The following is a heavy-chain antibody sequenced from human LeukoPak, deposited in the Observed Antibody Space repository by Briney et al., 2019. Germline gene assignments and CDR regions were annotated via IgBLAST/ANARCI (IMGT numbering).Heavy chain of an antibody. CDR3: ATTTRGDS. J-gene: IGHJ4*02. V-gene: IGHV3-7*01. D-gene: IGHD4-11*01. CDR2: MKHDGSAK. Sequence: PGGSLRPSCVVSGFNFGDHWMTWVRQAPGKGLEWVANMKHDGSAKNYVDSVKGRFSISRDNDKNSVYLEMNSLRVEDTAVYYCATTTRGDSWGQGTLVTVSS. CDR1: GFNFGDHW.